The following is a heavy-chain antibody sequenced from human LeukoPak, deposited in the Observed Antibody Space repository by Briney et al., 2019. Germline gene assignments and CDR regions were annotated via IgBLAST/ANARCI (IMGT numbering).Heavy chain of an antibody. CDR2: IYYSGST. Sequence: SETLSLTSTVSGGSISSYYWSWIRQPPGKGLEWIGYIYYSGSTNYNPSLKSRVTISVDTSKNQFSLKLSSVTAADTAVYYCARGHRGSGWSLFDYWGQGTLVTVSS. CDR1: GGSISSYY. V-gene: IGHV4-59*08. D-gene: IGHD6-19*01. CDR3: ARGHRGSGWSLFDY. J-gene: IGHJ4*02.